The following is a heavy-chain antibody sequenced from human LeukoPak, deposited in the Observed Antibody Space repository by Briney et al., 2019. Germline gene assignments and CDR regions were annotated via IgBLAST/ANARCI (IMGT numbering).Heavy chain of an antibody. CDR1: GFTFRGSA. J-gene: IGHJ4*02. D-gene: IGHD4-23*01. V-gene: IGHV3-73*01. CDR3: VTGGNSGSVY. Sequence: PGGSLRLSCAASGFTFRGSAMHWVRQASGKGLEWVGRIRSKANSYATAYAASVKGRFTISRDDSKNTAYLQMNSLKTEDTAVYYCVTGGNSGSVYWGQGTLVTVSS. CDR2: IRSKANSYAT.